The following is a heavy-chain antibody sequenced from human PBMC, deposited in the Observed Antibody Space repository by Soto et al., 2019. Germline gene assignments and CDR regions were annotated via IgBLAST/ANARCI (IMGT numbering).Heavy chain of an antibody. CDR2: ISYDGSNK. CDR3: AKDLDIVVVPAAWNYYYYGMDV. J-gene: IGHJ6*02. D-gene: IGHD2-2*03. Sequence: PGGSLRLSCAASGFTFSSYGMHWVRQAPGKGLEWVAVISYDGSNKYYADSVKGRFTISRDNSKNTLYLQMNSLRAEDTAVYYCAKDLDIVVVPAAWNYYYYGMDVWGQGTTVTVSS. CDR1: GFTFSSYG. V-gene: IGHV3-30*18.